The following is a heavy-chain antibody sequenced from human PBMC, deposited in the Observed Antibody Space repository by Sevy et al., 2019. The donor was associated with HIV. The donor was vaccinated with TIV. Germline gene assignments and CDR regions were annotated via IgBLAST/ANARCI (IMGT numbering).Heavy chain of an antibody. V-gene: IGHV3-7*01. CDR3: ARDDGNYYFHY. CDR1: GFTFSKYW. CDR2: IKQDAGQK. Sequence: GGSLRLSCAASGFTFSKYWMDWVRQAPGKGLEWVANIKQDAGQKYYVDSVKGRFTISRDNGKNSLYLQMNSLRAEDTAVYFCARDDGNYYFHYWGQGTLVTVSS. D-gene: IGHD1-7*01. J-gene: IGHJ4*02.